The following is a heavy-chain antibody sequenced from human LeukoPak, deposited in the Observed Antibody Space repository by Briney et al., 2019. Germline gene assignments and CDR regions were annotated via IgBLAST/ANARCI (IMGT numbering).Heavy chain of an antibody. V-gene: IGHV3-30*15. J-gene: IGHJ6*03. CDR2: ISYDGSNT. D-gene: IGHD3-10*01. CDR3: ATTMVPGIIPNYYFYYYMDV. CDR1: GFGFSSYS. Sequence: GRSLRLSCAASGFGFSSYSMHWVRQAPGKGLEWVAVISYDGSNTNYADSVKGQFTISRDNSKNTLYLQMSSLRAEDAAVYCCATTMVPGIIPNYYFYYYMDVWGQGTMVTVSS.